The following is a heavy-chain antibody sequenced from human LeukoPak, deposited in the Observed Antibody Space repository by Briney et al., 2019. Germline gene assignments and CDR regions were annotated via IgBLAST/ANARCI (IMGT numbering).Heavy chain of an antibody. CDR2: IRYDGSNK. CDR3: AKDHRGRSITIFGVVTGNWFDP. V-gene: IGHV3-30*02. D-gene: IGHD3-3*01. J-gene: IGHJ5*02. Sequence: GGSLRLSCAASGFTFRSYGMHWVRQAPGKGLEWVAFIRYDGSNKYYADSVKGRFTISRDNSKNTLYLQMNSLRAEDTAVYYCAKDHRGRSITIFGVVTGNWFDPWGQGTLVTVSS. CDR1: GFTFRSYG.